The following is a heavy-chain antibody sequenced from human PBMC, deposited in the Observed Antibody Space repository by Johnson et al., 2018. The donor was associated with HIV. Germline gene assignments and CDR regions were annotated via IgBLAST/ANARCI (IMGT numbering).Heavy chain of an antibody. Sequence: VQLVESGGGVIQPGRSLRVSCAASGFTFSTYAMHWVRQAPGKGLEWVAVISYDGSNKYYADSVKGRVTISRDNSKNTLYLQMNSLRAEDTAVYYCANSRGYGDAFDIWGQGTMVTVSS. CDR1: GFTFSTYA. CDR3: ANSRGYGDAFDI. V-gene: IGHV3-30-3*01. CDR2: ISYDGSNK. J-gene: IGHJ3*02. D-gene: IGHD5-18*01.